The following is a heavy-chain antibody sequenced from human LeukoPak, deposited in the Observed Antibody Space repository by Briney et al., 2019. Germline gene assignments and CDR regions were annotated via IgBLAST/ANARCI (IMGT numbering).Heavy chain of an antibody. CDR2: NYYGGST. Sequence: PSETLSLTCTVSGGSISSYYWSWIRQPPGKGLEWIGYNYYGGSTNYNPSLKSRVTISVDTSKNQFSLKLSAVTAADTAVYYCARGDMCSSTSCLYYYYYMDVWGKGTTVTVSS. V-gene: IGHV4-59*01. CDR3: ARGDMCSSTSCLYYYYYMDV. CDR1: GGSISSYY. D-gene: IGHD2-2*01. J-gene: IGHJ6*03.